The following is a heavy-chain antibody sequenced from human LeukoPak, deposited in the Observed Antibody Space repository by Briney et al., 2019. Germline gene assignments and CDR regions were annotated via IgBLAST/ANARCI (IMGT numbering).Heavy chain of an antibody. CDR3: ARDSSLRGHNYGGNWGAFGF. CDR2: IYSGGDT. J-gene: IGHJ4*02. V-gene: IGHV3-53*01. CDR1: GFTVSSNY. D-gene: IGHD2-21*02. Sequence: PGGSLRLSCAASGFTVSSNYMGWVRQAPGKGLEWVSVIYSGGDTYYADSVKGRFTISRDNSKNTLYLQMNSLRAEDTAVYYCARDSSLRGHNYGGNWGAFGFWGQGTLVTVSS.